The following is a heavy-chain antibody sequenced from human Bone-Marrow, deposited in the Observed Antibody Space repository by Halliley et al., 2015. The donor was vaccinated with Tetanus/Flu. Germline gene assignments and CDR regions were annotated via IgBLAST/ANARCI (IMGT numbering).Heavy chain of an antibody. V-gene: IGHV3-30*18. Sequence: ISNDGSNKYYADSVKGRFTISRDNSKNTLYLQMNSLGAEDTAVYYCAKDLLPEEDYYYYGMDVWGQGTTVTVSS. J-gene: IGHJ6*02. D-gene: IGHD1-26*01. CDR2: ISNDGSNK. CDR3: AKDLLPEEDYYYYGMDV.